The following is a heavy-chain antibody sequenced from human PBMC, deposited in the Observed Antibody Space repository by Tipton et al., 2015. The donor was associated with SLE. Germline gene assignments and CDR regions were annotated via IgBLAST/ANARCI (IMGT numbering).Heavy chain of an antibody. Sequence: TLSLTCAVYGGSFSGYYWSWIRQPPGKGLEWIGEINHSGSTNYNPSLKSRVTISVDTSKNQFSLKLSSVTAADTAVYYCARDSGGYYGYWGQGTLVTVSS. CDR3: ARDSGGYYGY. D-gene: IGHD1-26*01. J-gene: IGHJ4*02. CDR2: INHSGST. V-gene: IGHV4-34*01. CDR1: GGSFSGYY.